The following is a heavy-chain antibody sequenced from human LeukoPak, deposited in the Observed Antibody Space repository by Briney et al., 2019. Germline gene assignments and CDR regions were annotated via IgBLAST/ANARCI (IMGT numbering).Heavy chain of an antibody. Sequence: GGSLRLSCAASGFTFSSYGMHWVRQAPGKGLEWVAVIWYDGTNTYYADSVKGRFTISRDNSKNTLYLQMNSLRAEDTAVYYCAKDVLGSGSYSDYWGQGTLVIVSS. V-gene: IGHV3-33*06. CDR1: GFTFSSYG. CDR2: IWYDGTNT. J-gene: IGHJ4*02. CDR3: AKDVLGSGSYSDY. D-gene: IGHD3-10*01.